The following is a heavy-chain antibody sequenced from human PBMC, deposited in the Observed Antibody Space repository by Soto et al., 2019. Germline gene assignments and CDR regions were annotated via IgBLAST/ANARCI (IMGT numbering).Heavy chain of an antibody. CDR1: GYSFTSYW. J-gene: IGHJ5*02. V-gene: IGHV5-10-1*01. Sequence: LKISCKGSGYSFTSYWISWVRQMPGKGLEWMGRIDPSDSYTNYSPSSQGHVTTSADKSISTAYLQWSSLKASDTAMYYCARQVVVRPNWFDPWGQGTLVTVSS. CDR3: ARQVVVRPNWFDP. CDR2: IDPSDSYT. D-gene: IGHD3-22*01.